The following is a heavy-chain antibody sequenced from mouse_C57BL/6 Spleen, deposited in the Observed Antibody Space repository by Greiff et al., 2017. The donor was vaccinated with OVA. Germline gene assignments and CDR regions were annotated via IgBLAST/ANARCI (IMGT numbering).Heavy chain of an antibody. CDR1: GYTFTSYW. J-gene: IGHJ4*01. D-gene: IGHD1-1*01. Sequence: QLQQPGAELVRPGTSVKLSCKASGYTFTSYWMHWVKQRPGQGLEWIGVIDPSDSYTNYNQKFKGKATLTVDTSSSTAYMQLSSLTSEDSAVYYCARKGDYGSSYYAMDYWGQGTSVTVSS. CDR3: ARKGDYGSSYYAMDY. CDR2: IDPSDSYT. V-gene: IGHV1-59*01.